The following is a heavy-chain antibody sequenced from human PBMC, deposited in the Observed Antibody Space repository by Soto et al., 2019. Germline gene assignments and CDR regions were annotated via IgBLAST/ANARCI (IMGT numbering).Heavy chain of an antibody. D-gene: IGHD3-16*01. V-gene: IGHV4-39*01. CDR2: IYYSGST. Sequence: ALSLRSTVSAGTIRTERYYVCWIRQPPGKGLEWIGSIYYSGSTYYNPSLKSRVTISVDTSKNQFSLKLSSVTAADTAVYYCGRYPRRYYFDYWGQGSPLTVS. J-gene: IGHJ4*02. CDR1: AGTIRTERYY. CDR3: GRYPRRYYFDY.